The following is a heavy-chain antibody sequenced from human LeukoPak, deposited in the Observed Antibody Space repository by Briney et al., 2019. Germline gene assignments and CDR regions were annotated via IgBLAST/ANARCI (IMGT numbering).Heavy chain of an antibody. CDR1: GFTFSDYS. Sequence: GGSLRLSCAASGFTFSDYSMNWVCQAPGKGLEWISYIGIDSGNTNYADSVKGRFTISGDKAKNSLYLRMNSLRVEDTAVYYCARDYKYAFDNWGQGTLVTVSS. J-gene: IGHJ4*02. CDR2: IGIDSGNT. V-gene: IGHV3-48*01. D-gene: IGHD5-24*01. CDR3: ARDYKYAFDN.